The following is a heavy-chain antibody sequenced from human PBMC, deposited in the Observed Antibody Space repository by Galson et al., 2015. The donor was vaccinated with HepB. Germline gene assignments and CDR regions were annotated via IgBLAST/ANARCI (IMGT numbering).Heavy chain of an antibody. D-gene: IGHD6-19*01. Sequence: ETLSLTCTVSGGSISSYYWSWIRQPPGKGLEWIGYIYYSGSTNYNPSLKSRVTISVDTSKNQFSLKLSSVTAADTAVYYCARTPIAVAAFSFDYWGQGTLVTVSS. J-gene: IGHJ4*02. V-gene: IGHV4-59*01. CDR2: IYYSGST. CDR1: GGSISSYY. CDR3: ARTPIAVAAFSFDY.